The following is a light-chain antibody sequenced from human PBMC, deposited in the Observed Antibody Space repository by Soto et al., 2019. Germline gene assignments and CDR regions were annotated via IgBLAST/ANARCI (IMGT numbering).Light chain of an antibody. Sequence: EIVLTQSPGTLSLSPGESATLSCRASQTVAKNYLAWYQQQPGQAPRLLIYDASTRATGIPDRFTGSGSATDFTLTINRLEPEDFAVYYCQQYASAPLTFGGGTKVEIK. CDR2: DAS. CDR3: QQYASAPLT. CDR1: QTVAKNY. J-gene: IGKJ4*01. V-gene: IGKV3-20*01.